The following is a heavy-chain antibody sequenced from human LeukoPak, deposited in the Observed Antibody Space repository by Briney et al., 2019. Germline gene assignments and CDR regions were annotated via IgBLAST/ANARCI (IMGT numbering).Heavy chain of an antibody. J-gene: IGHJ1*01. D-gene: IGHD5-12*01. CDR1: GYTFSGHS. CDR2: INPNSGDT. V-gene: IGHV1-2*06. CDR3: ARGPNRGYEH. Sequence: GASVKVSCKASGYTFSGHSMHWVRQAPGQGLEWMGRINPNSGDTNYAQKFQGRVTMTRDTSISTAYMELNSLTYDDTAVYYCARGPNRGYEHWGQGTLVTVSS.